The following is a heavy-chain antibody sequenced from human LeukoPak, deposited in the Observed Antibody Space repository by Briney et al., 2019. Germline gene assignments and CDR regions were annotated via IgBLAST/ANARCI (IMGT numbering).Heavy chain of an antibody. D-gene: IGHD3-9*01. Sequence: SETLSLTCAVYGGSITGYCWSWIRQTPGRGLEWVGEIHYTGATSYNPSLKSRATISTDTSKNQFSLRLSSVTAADTAVYYCARGNILTGYCFDFWGQGALVTVSS. CDR2: IHYTGAT. CDR1: GGSITGYC. J-gene: IGHJ4*02. CDR3: ARGNILTGYCFDF. V-gene: IGHV4-34*01.